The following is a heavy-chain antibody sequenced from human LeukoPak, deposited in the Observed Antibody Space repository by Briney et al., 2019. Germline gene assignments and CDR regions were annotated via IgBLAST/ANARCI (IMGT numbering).Heavy chain of an antibody. D-gene: IGHD2-2*02. CDR2: ISAYNGNT. Sequence: GASVKVSCKASGYTFTSYGISWVRQAPGQGLEWMGWISAYNGNTNYAQKLQGRVTMTTDTSTSTAYMELRSLRSDDTAVYYCARMGYCSSISCYIDTYWGQGTLVTVSS. J-gene: IGHJ4*02. CDR3: ARMGYCSSISCYIDTY. V-gene: IGHV1-18*01. CDR1: GYTFTSYG.